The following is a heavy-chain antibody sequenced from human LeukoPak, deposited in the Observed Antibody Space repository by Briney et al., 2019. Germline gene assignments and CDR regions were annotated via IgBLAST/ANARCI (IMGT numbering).Heavy chain of an antibody. V-gene: IGHV4-59*08. CDR2: VYYSGST. D-gene: IGHD1-26*01. CDR1: GGSIGTYY. CDR3: ARHRGSLSVPIDY. J-gene: IGHJ4*02. Sequence: PSETLSLTCTVSGGSIGTYYWSWIRQPPGKGLEWIGYVYYSGSTSYNPSLKSRVAISVDTSKNQFSLKLSSVTAADTAVYYCARHRGSLSVPIDYWGRGTLVTVSS.